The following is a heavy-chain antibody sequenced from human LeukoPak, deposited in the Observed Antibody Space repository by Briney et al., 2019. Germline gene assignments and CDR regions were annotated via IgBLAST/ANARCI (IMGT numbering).Heavy chain of an antibody. Sequence: SETLSLTCTVSGGSISSHFWSWIRQPPGKGLEWIGCIHYSGSTNYDPSLNSRVTISVDTSKNQFSLRLSSVTAADTAVYYCARQETIITGLWRVAAAAPFDYWGQGTLVTVSS. D-gene: IGHD6-13*01. CDR3: ARQETIITGLWRVAAAAPFDY. V-gene: IGHV4-59*08. CDR2: IHYSGST. CDR1: GGSISSHF. J-gene: IGHJ4*02.